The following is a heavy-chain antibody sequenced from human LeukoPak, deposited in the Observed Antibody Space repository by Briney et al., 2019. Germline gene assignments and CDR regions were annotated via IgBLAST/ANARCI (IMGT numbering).Heavy chain of an antibody. V-gene: IGHV5-51*01. CDR2: IYPGDSDT. D-gene: IGHD6-13*01. CDR3: ARQKYSSSWYVWFDP. J-gene: IGHJ5*02. Sequence: GESLKISWKGSGYSFTSYWIGWVRQMPGKGLEWMGIIYPGDSDTRYSPSFQGQVTISADKSISTAYLQWSSLKASDTAMYYCARQKYSSSWYVWFDPWGQGTLVTVSS. CDR1: GYSFTSYW.